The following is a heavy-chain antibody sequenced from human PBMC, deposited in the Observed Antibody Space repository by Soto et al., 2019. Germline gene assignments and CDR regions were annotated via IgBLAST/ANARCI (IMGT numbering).Heavy chain of an antibody. Sequence: ASVKVSCKASGYTFTDFYIHWVRQAPGQGLEWMGWINPNSDGTNYAQKLAQRFQGRVTMTRDTSISTAYMDLNRLTTDDTAVYYCARGGIAAAGSGEYAMDVWGQGTTVTVSS. CDR2: INPNSDGT. J-gene: IGHJ6*02. CDR3: ARGGIAAAGSGEYAMDV. V-gene: IGHV1-2*02. D-gene: IGHD6-13*01. CDR1: GYTFTDFY.